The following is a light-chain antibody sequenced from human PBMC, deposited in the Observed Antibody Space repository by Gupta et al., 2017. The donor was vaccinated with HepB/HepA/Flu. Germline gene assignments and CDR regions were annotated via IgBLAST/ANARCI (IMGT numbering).Light chain of an antibody. Sequence: DNVLTQSPATLSLSPGERATLSCRATQSVGPYLAWYQHKPGQAPRLLIYDASNRAPGIPARFRGSGCGTDFTLTISSREPEDFAVYYCQQRGNWPLFTFGPGTKVDIK. J-gene: IGKJ3*01. CDR2: DAS. CDR1: QSVGPY. V-gene: IGKV3-11*01. CDR3: QQRGNWPLFT.